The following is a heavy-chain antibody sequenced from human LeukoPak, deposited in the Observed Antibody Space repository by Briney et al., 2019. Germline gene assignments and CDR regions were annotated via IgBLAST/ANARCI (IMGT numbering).Heavy chain of an antibody. V-gene: IGHV3-21*01. CDR3: ARVIGGIWHYFDY. J-gene: IGHJ4*02. CDR2: ISSSSIYK. Sequence: NPGGSLRLSCAASGFTFSSYSMNWVRQAPGKGLEWVSSISSSSIYKYYADSVKGRFTISRDNAKKSLYLQMNSLRAEDTAVYYCARVIGGIWHYFDYWGQGTLITVSS. CDR1: GFTFSSYS. D-gene: IGHD2-21*01.